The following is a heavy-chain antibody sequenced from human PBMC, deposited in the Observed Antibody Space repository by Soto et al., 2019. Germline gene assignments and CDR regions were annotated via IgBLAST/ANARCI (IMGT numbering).Heavy chain of an antibody. CDR3: ARYDFWSGREGFDP. V-gene: IGHV4-34*01. CDR1: GGSFSGYY. D-gene: IGHD3-3*01. CDR2: INHSGST. Sequence: SETLSLTCAVYGGSFSGYYWSWIRQPPGKGLEWIGEINHSGSTNYNPSLKSRVTISVDTSKNQFSLKLSSVTAADTAVYYCARYDFWSGREGFDPWGQGTLVTVSS. J-gene: IGHJ5*02.